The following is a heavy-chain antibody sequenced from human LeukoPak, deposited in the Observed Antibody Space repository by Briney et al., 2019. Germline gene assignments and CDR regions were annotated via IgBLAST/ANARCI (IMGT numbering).Heavy chain of an antibody. CDR3: AKDDKGPHNIRLGELSSYFDY. J-gene: IGHJ4*02. CDR2: ISGSGGST. CDR1: GFTFSSYA. D-gene: IGHD3-16*02. V-gene: IGHV3-23*01. Sequence: GGSLRLSCAASGFTFSSYAMSWVRQAPGKGLEWVSAISGSGGSTYYADSVKGRFTISRDNSKNTLYLQMNSLRAEDTAVYYCAKDDKGPHNIRLGELSSYFDYWGQGTLVTVSS.